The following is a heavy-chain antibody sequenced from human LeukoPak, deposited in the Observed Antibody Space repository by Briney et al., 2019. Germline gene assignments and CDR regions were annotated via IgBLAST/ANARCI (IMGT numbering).Heavy chain of an antibody. CDR1: GFTFSRNW. J-gene: IGHJ6*03. V-gene: IGHV3-7*01. CDR2: IKQDGSEK. Sequence: GGSLRLSCAASGFTFSRNWMSWVRQARGRGLEWVANIKQDGSEKYYVDSVKGRFTISRDNAKNSLYMQINSLRAEDTALYYCARGMTRPYYMDVWGKGTTVTISS. CDR3: ARGMTRPYYMDV.